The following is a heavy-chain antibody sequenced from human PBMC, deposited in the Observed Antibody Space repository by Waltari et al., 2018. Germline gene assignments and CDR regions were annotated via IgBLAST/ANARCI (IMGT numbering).Heavy chain of an antibody. CDR2: IGRGGYT. V-gene: IGHV3-13*01. CDR1: GITFSNYD. CDR3: ATEVKDDISRGWAFDI. D-gene: IGHD6-19*01. Sequence: EVQLVESGGDLVQPGGSLRLSCAASGITFSNYDMHWVRQGTGDGLGWVSAIGRGGYTYYSDSVRGRFTISRENAKNSLYLQMNTLRDGYTAVYFCATEVKDDISRGWAFDIWGQGTMVTVSS. J-gene: IGHJ3*02.